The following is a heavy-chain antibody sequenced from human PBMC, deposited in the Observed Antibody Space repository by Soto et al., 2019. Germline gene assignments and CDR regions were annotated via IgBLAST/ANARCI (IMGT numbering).Heavy chain of an antibody. D-gene: IGHD3-3*01. J-gene: IGHJ6*02. CDR2: FDPEDGET. CDR3: ATLGLNQDV. CDR1: GYTLTELS. Sequence: QVQLVQSGAEVKKPGASVKVSCKVSGYTLTELSMHWVRQAPGKGLEMMGGFDPEDGETIYAQKYQGRRTILEDTPIDTAYMELSSLISEDTAVYYYATLGLNQDVSGQGTTVTVSS. V-gene: IGHV1-24*01.